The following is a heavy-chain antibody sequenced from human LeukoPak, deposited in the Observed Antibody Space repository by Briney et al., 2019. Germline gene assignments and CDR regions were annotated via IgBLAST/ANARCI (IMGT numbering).Heavy chain of an antibody. CDR1: GFTFSSYA. D-gene: IGHD1-7*01. CDR2: ISGSGDST. Sequence: GGSLRLSCAASGFTFSSYAMSWVRQAPGKGLEWVSAISGSGDSTYYADSVKGRFTISRDNSKSTLYLQMNSLRGEDTAVYYCANEGRNWNYAYIYWGQGTLVTVSS. V-gene: IGHV3-23*01. J-gene: IGHJ4*02. CDR3: ANEGRNWNYAYIY.